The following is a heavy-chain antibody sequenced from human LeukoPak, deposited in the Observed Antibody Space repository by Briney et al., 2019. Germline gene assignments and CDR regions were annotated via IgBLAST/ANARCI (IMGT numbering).Heavy chain of an antibody. CDR1: GDSMNNYY. CDR2: IYTSGNT. CDR3: ARGGYGKFDY. J-gene: IGHJ4*02. D-gene: IGHD3-16*01. V-gene: IGHV4-4*07. Sequence: SETPSLTCTVSGDSMNNYYWSWIRQPAGKGLEWIGRIYTSGNTNYNPSLKSRVTMSVDTSKNQFSLKLSSVTAADTAVYYCARGGYGKFDYWGQGTLVSVSS.